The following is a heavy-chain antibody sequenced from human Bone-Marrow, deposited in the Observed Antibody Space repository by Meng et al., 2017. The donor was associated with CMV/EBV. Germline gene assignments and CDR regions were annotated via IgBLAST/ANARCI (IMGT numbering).Heavy chain of an antibody. CDR2: INPNSGGT. CDR3: AREASCSGTSCYTMVYFDY. V-gene: IGHV1-2*02. Sequence: ASVKVSCKASGYTFTGYYMHWVRQAPGQGLEWMGWINPNSGGTNYAQKFQGRVTMTRDTSISTAYMELSRLRSDDTAVYYCAREASCSGTSCYTMVYFDYWGQGTLVTVSS. D-gene: IGHD2-2*02. J-gene: IGHJ4*02. CDR1: GYTFTGYY.